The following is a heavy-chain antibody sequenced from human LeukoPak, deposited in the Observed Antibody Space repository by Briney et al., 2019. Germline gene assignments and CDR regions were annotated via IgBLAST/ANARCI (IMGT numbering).Heavy chain of an antibody. J-gene: IGHJ4*02. D-gene: IGHD3-10*01. CDR1: GFTVSSNY. CDR3: ARFSDYYGSGIDY. Sequence: PGGSLRLSCAASGFTVSSNYMSWVRQAPGKGLEWVSVIYSGGSTYYADSVKGRFTISRDNSKNTLYLQMNSLRAEDTAVYYCARFSDYYGSGIDYWGQGTLVTVSS. CDR2: IYSGGST. V-gene: IGHV3-66*01.